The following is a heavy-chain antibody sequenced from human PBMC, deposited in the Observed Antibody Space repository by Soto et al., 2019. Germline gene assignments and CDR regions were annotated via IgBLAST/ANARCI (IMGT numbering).Heavy chain of an antibody. CDR1: GYTFTSYG. J-gene: IGHJ1*01. CDR3: ARDSVAYCGGDCFAEYFQH. Sequence: ASVKVSCKASGYTFTSYGISWVRQAPGQGLEWMGWISAYNGNTNYAQKLQGRVTMTTDTSTSTAYMELRSLRSDDTAVYYCARDSVAYCGGDCFAEYFQHWGQGTLVTVS. D-gene: IGHD2-21*01. CDR2: ISAYNGNT. V-gene: IGHV1-18*01.